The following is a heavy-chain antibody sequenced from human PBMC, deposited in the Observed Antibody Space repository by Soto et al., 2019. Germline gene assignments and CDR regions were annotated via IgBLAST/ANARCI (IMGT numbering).Heavy chain of an antibody. V-gene: IGHV1-3*01. CDR1: GYTFSSYA. D-gene: IGHD7-27*01. CDR3: ARDTGDGTFYF. CDR2: INAGYGNT. Sequence: ASVKVSCKASGYTFSSYAMHWVRQAPGQRLEWMGWINAGYGNTKSSQKFQDRVTISRDTSASTAYMELTSLRSEDTAVYYCARDTGDGTFYFWGQGTLVTVSS. J-gene: IGHJ4*02.